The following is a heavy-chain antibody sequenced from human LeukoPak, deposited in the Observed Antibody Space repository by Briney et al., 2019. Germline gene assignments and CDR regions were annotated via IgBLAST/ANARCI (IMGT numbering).Heavy chain of an antibody. Sequence: SETLSLTCTVSGGSVSNSDYYWGWIRQSPGKGLEWIGYIYYSGSTNYNPSLKSRVTISVDTSKNQFSLKLSSVTAADAAVYYCARVYFESIAAAATFDYWGQGTLVTVSS. CDR2: IYYSGST. D-gene: IGHD6-13*01. CDR3: ARVYFESIAAAATFDY. CDR1: GGSVSNSDYY. J-gene: IGHJ4*02. V-gene: IGHV4-61*08.